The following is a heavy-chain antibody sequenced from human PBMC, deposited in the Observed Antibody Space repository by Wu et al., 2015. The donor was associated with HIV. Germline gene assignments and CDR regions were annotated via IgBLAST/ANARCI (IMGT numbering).Heavy chain of an antibody. CDR1: GYTFTSYG. CDR2: ISAYNGDR. V-gene: IGHV1-18*01. CDR3: ASRIVEAGRPLTT. J-gene: IGHJ4*02. Sequence: QVQLVQSGGEVKKPGASVKVSCKASGYTFTSYGISWVRQAPGQGLEWMGWISAYNGDRNYAQKLQGRVTMTTDTSTSTAYMEVSSLRSDDTAVYYCASRIVEAGRPLTTWGQGTLVTVSS. D-gene: IGHD6-13*01.